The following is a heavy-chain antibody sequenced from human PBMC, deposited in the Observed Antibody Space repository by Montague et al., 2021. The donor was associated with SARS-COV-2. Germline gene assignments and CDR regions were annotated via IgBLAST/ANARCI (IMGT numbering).Heavy chain of an antibody. CDR2: IDWDDDK. Sequence: PALGKPTQTLTLTCTFSGFSLTTGGMYVSWIRQPPGKALERLARIDWDDDKYYSASPKTRLTISKDTSKNQVVLTMTDLDPLDTGTYYCARTDGFNLLGFDSWGQGTLVAVSS. J-gene: IGHJ4*02. CDR3: ARTDGFNLLGFDS. CDR1: GFSLTTGGMY. D-gene: IGHD5-24*01. V-gene: IGHV2-70*11.